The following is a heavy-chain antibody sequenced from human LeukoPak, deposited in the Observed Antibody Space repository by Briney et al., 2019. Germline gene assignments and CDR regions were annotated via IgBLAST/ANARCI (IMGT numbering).Heavy chain of an antibody. D-gene: IGHD3/OR15-3a*01. V-gene: IGHV3-74*01. Sequence: GGSLRLSCAASGFTFTSHWMHWVRQAPGKGLVWVSRINGDGSRTAYADSVKGRFTISRDNAKNTLYLQMSSLRGEDTAVYYSARDHLGLRPAFDVWGQGTMVTVSA. CDR2: INGDGSRT. CDR1: GFTFTSHW. J-gene: IGHJ3*01. CDR3: ARDHLGLRPAFDV.